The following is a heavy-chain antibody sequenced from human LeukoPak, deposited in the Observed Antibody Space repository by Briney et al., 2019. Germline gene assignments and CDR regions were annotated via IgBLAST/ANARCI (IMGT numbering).Heavy chain of an antibody. J-gene: IGHJ4*02. V-gene: IGHV4-59*01. CDR3: ARAPIAAADTSDY. CDR1: GDSISSYY. CDR2: IYYSGST. D-gene: IGHD6-13*01. Sequence: KSSETLSLTCTVSGDSISSYYWNWVRQPPGKGLEWIGYIYYSGSTNYNPSLQSRVTISVDTSKNQFSLKLSSVTAADTAVYYCARAPIAAADTSDYWGQGTLVTVSS.